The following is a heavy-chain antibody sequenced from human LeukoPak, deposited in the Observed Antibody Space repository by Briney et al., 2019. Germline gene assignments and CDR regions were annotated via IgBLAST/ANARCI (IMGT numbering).Heavy chain of an antibody. CDR2: IYTSGST. V-gene: IGHV4-4*07. CDR1: GGSISSYY. D-gene: IGHD1-26*01. CDR3: ARESGQLLNYYYYYMDV. J-gene: IGHJ6*03. Sequence: SEPLSLTFPVSGGSISSYYWSWLRPPAGKGLEWIGRIYTSGSTNYNPSLKSRVTMSVDTSKNQFSLKLSSVTAADTAVYYCARESGQLLNYYYYYMDVWGKGTTVTVSS.